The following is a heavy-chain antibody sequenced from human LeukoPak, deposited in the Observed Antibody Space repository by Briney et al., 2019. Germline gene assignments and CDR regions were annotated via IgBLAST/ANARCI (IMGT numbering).Heavy chain of an antibody. CDR2: ISGSGGST. V-gene: IGHV3-23*01. CDR3: AKSLEQQLAGGFDY. J-gene: IGHJ4*02. Sequence: PGGSLRLSCAASGFTFSSYAMSWVRQAPGKGLEWVSAISGSGGSTYCADSVKGRFTISRDNSKNTLYLQMNSLRAEDTAVYYCAKSLEQQLAGGFDYWGQGTLVTVSS. D-gene: IGHD6-13*01. CDR1: GFTFSSYA.